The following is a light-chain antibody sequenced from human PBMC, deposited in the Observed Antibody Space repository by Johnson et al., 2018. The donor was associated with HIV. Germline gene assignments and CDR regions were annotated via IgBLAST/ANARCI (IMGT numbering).Light chain of an antibody. Sequence: QSLLTQPPSVSATPGQKVTISCSGSSSNIGNNYVSWYQQLPGTAPKLLIYDNNKRPSGIPDRISGSKSGTSATLGITGLQTGDEADYYCGTWDSSLSAGRVFGTGTKVTVL. CDR3: GTWDSSLSAGRV. J-gene: IGLJ1*01. CDR2: DNN. CDR1: SSNIGNNY. V-gene: IGLV1-51*01.